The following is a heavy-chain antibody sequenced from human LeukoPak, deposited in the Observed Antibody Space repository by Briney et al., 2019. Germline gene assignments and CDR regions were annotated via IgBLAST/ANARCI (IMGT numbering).Heavy chain of an antibody. CDR3: AGGSLWSPNWFDP. Sequence: GESLRLSCAASGFTFTTYWLSWVRQAPGKGLEWVANIKQDGSEKYYVDSVKGRFTISRDNAKNSLYLQMNSLRAEDTAVYYCAGGSLWSPNWFDPWGQGTLVTVSS. CDR1: GFTFTTYW. D-gene: IGHD3-10*01. CDR2: IKQDGSEK. V-gene: IGHV3-7*01. J-gene: IGHJ5*02.